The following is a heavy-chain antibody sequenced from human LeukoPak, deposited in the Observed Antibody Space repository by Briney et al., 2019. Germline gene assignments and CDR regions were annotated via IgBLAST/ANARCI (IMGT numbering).Heavy chain of an antibody. CDR2: FSSSGSTI. J-gene: IGHJ6*03. Sequence: GGSLRLSCAASGFTFSSYEMNWVRQAPGKGLEWVSYFSSSGSTIYYADSVKGRFTISRDNAKNSLYLQMNSLRAEDTAVYYCARDKTGYSSGWYYYYMDVWGKGTTVTVSS. D-gene: IGHD6-19*01. V-gene: IGHV3-48*03. CDR3: ARDKTGYSSGWYYYYMDV. CDR1: GFTFSSYE.